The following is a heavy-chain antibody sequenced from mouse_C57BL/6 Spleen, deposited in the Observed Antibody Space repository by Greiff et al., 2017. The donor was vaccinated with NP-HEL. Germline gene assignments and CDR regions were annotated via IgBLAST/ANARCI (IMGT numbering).Heavy chain of an antibody. Sequence: QVQLQQSGAELVKPGASVKISCKASGYAFSRYWMNWVKQRPGKGLEWIGQISPGDVDTNYNGKFKGKATLTADQSSSTAYMQLSSLTSEDSAVDFCARVTYRYFDVWGTGTTVTVSS. CDR3: ARVTYRYFDV. V-gene: IGHV1-80*01. J-gene: IGHJ1*03. CDR1: GYAFSRYW. CDR2: ISPGDVDT. D-gene: IGHD2-12*01.